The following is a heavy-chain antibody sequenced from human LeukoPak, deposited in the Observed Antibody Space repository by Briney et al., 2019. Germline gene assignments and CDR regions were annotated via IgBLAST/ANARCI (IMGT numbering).Heavy chain of an antibody. J-gene: IGHJ4*02. CDR2: ISGSGGST. Sequence: GGSLRLSCAASGFTFSSYAMSWVRQAPGKGLEWVSAISGSGGSTYYADSVKGRFTISRDNSKNTLYLQTNSLRAEDTAVYYCAKFGGALLWFGFDYWGQGTLVTVSS. CDR3: AKFGGALLWFGFDY. D-gene: IGHD3-10*01. V-gene: IGHV3-23*01. CDR1: GFTFSSYA.